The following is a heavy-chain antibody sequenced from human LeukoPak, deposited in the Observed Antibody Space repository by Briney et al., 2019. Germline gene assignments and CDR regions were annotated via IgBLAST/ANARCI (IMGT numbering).Heavy chain of an antibody. Sequence: GGSLRLSCAASGFTFSSYAMSWVRQAPGKGLEWVSAISGSGGSTYYADSMKGRFTISRDTSKNTLYLQMNSLRAEDTTVYYCAKGGGGHIAAPGTPDYWGQGTLVTVSS. D-gene: IGHD6-13*01. CDR2: ISGSGGST. V-gene: IGHV3-23*01. CDR1: GFTFSSYA. J-gene: IGHJ4*02. CDR3: AKGGGGHIAAPGTPDY.